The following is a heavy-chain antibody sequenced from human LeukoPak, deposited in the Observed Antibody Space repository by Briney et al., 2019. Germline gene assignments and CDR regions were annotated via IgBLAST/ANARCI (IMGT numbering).Heavy chain of an antibody. V-gene: IGHV3-30*02. CDR1: GFTFSSYG. Sequence: GGSLRLSCAASGFTFSSYGMHWVRQAPGKGLEWVAFIRYDGSNKYYVDSVKGRFTISRDNSKNTLYLQMNSLRAEDTAVYYCARVGPYGGNSGADDYWGQGTLVTVSS. CDR2: IRYDGSNK. J-gene: IGHJ4*02. D-gene: IGHD4-23*01. CDR3: ARVGPYGGNSGADDY.